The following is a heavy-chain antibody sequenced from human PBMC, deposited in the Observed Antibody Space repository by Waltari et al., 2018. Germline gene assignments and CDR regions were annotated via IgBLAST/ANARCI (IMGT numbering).Heavy chain of an antibody. D-gene: IGHD3-10*01. Sequence: EVQLVESGGGLIQPGGSLRLSCAASGFTVSSNYMIWVRQAPGQGLEWVSVIYSGGSTYYADSVKGRFTISRDNSKNTLYLQMNSLRAEDTAVYYCASPSYGSGSRYYYYGMDVWGQGTTVTVSS. J-gene: IGHJ6*02. V-gene: IGHV3-53*01. CDR3: ASPSYGSGSRYYYYGMDV. CDR1: GFTVSSNY. CDR2: IYSGGST.